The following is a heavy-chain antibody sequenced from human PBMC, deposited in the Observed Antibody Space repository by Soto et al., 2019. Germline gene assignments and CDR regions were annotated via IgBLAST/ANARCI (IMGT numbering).Heavy chain of an antibody. CDR3: VSQMYESSGYPDY. CDR2: IYPDDSDI. Sequence: PGASLKISCKGSGYSFTKSWIGWVRQMPGSGLEWMGIIYPDDSDIIYSPSFQGQITISADKSISTAYLQWSSLKASDTAMYYCVSQMYESSGYPDYWGPGTRVTVSS. CDR1: GYSFTKSW. J-gene: IGHJ4*02. D-gene: IGHD3-22*01. V-gene: IGHV5-51*01.